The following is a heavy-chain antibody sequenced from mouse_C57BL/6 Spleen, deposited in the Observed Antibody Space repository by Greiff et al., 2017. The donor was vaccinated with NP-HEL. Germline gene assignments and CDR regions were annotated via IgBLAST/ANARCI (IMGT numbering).Heavy chain of an antibody. Sequence: EVKLMESGGDLVKPGGSLKLSCAASGFTFSSYGMSWVRQTPDQRLEWVATISSGGSYTYYPDSVKGRFTISRDNAKNTLYLQMSSLKSEDTAMYYCARHQLAKDYWGQGTTLTVSS. CDR1: GFTFSSYG. CDR3: ARHQLAKDY. J-gene: IGHJ2*01. V-gene: IGHV5-6*01. CDR2: ISSGGSYT. D-gene: IGHD4-1*02.